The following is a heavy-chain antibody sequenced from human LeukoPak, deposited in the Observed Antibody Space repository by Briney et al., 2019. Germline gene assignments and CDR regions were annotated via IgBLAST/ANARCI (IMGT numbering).Heavy chain of an antibody. CDR1: GGSISSGNW. V-gene: IGHV4-4*02. CDR3: ARGEGYSGNWYPYFDY. J-gene: IGHJ4*02. Sequence: SETLSLTCAVSGGSISSGNWWSWVRQPPGKGLEWIGYMYYSGSINYNPSLKSRVTISVDTSKSQFSLRLSSVTAADTAVYYCARGEGYSGNWYPYFDYWGQGALVTVSS. CDR2: MYYSGSI. D-gene: IGHD1-26*01.